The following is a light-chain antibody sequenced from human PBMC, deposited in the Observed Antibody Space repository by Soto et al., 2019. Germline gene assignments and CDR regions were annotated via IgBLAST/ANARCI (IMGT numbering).Light chain of an antibody. V-gene: IGLV2-14*01. CDR2: EVR. Sequence: QSALTQPASVSGSPVQSITISCTGTSSDVGGYNYVSWYQQHPGKAPKLMIYEVRNRPSGVSNRFSGSKSGNTASLTISGLQAEDEAGYYCSSYTSSSTRVFGTGTKLTVL. CDR3: SSYTSSSTRV. CDR1: SSDVGGYNY. J-gene: IGLJ1*01.